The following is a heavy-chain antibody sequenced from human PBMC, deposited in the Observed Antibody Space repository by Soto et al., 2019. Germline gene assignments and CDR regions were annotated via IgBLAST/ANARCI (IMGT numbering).Heavy chain of an antibody. D-gene: IGHD3-3*01. CDR2: ISGSGGST. CDR3: AKVSYYYDFWSGYLSLPDIYFDY. CDR1: GFTFSSYA. Sequence: WGSLRLSCAASGFTFSSYAMSWVRQAPGKGLEWVSAISGSGGSTYYADSVKGRFTISRDNSKNTLYLQMNSLRAEDTAVYYCAKVSYYYDFWSGYLSLPDIYFDYWGQGTLVTVSS. J-gene: IGHJ4*02. V-gene: IGHV3-23*01.